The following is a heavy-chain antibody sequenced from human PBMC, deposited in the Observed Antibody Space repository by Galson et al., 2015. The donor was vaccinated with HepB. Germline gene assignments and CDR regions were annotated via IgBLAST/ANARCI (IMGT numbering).Heavy chain of an antibody. CDR1: GYTFTSYY. Sequence: SVKVSCKASGYTFTSYYMHWVRQAPGQGLEWMGIINPSGGSTSYAQKFQGRVTMTRDTSTSTVYMELSSLRSEDTAVYYCARDPTHCSSTSCDRIPTRDYYYYYMDVWGKGTTVTVSS. D-gene: IGHD2-2*01. CDR3: ARDPTHCSSTSCDRIPTRDYYYYYMDV. V-gene: IGHV1-46*01. CDR2: INPSGGST. J-gene: IGHJ6*03.